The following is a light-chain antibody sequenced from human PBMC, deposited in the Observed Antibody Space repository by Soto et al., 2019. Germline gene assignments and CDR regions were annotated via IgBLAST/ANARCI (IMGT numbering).Light chain of an antibody. CDR1: QDISSA. V-gene: IGKV1D-13*01. Sequence: IQMTQSPSSLSASVGDRVTITCRASQDISSALVWYQQKPGKAPKLLIYDASSLESGVPSRFSGSGSGTDFTLTISSLQPEDFAVYYCQQYNNWPPITFGQGTRLEIK. CDR2: DAS. CDR3: QQYNNWPPIT. J-gene: IGKJ5*01.